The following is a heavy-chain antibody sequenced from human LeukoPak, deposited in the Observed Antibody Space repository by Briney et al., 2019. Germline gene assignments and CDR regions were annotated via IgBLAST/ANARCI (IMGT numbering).Heavy chain of an antibody. Sequence: SETLSLTCTVSGGSISPYYWSWIRQPPGKGLEWIGYIYYTGGTYYNPSLKSRVTISVDTSKNQFSLKLTSVTAADTAAYYCARAYYYGSGTFDIWRQGTMVTVSS. CDR3: ARAYYYGSGTFDI. CDR2: IYYTGGT. CDR1: GGSISPYY. V-gene: IGHV4-59*01. D-gene: IGHD3-10*01. J-gene: IGHJ3*02.